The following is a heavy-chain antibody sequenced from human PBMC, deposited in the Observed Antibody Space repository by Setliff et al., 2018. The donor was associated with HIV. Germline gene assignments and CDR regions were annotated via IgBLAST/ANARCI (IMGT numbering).Heavy chain of an antibody. Sequence: GASVKVSCKASGYTFTSYGITWVRQAPGQGLEWMGWISGYNGNTDYAQNLQGRVTMTTDTSTSTAYMELTGLRSEDTAVYYCANLRGEEAGNFYYFYFGLDVWGQGTTVTVSS. V-gene: IGHV1-18*01. CDR3: ANLRGEEAGNFYYFYFGLDV. CDR2: ISGYNGNT. D-gene: IGHD2-21*02. J-gene: IGHJ6*02. CDR1: GYTFTSYG.